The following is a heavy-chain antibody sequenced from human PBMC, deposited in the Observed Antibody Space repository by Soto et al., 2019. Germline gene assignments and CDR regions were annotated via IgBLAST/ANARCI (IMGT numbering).Heavy chain of an antibody. CDR1: GYTFTSYY. CDR3: ATYCSGGTCPPGTWN. J-gene: IGHJ3*01. CDR2: INPGGGST. V-gene: IGHV1-46*03. Sequence: QVQLVQSGAEVKKPGASVKVSCKASGYTFTSYYMHWVRQAPGQGLEWMGIINPGGGSTSYAQKFQGRVTMTRDTSTSTIYMEVSSLRSEDTAVYYCATYCSGGTCPPGTWNWGQGTMVTGSS. D-gene: IGHD2-15*01.